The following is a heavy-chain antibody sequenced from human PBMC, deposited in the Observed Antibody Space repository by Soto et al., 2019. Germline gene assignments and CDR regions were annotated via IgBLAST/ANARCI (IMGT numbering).Heavy chain of an antibody. V-gene: IGHV4-31*03. Sequence: SETLSLTCTVSGGSIGSGVYYWSWIRQHPGKGLEWIGYIYYSGSTYYNPSLKSRVTISVDTSKNQFSLKLSSVTAADTAVYYCARVNSYGSGFDYWGQGTLVTVSS. CDR2: IYYSGST. CDR3: ARVNSYGSGFDY. D-gene: IGHD3-10*01. J-gene: IGHJ4*02. CDR1: GGSIGSGVYY.